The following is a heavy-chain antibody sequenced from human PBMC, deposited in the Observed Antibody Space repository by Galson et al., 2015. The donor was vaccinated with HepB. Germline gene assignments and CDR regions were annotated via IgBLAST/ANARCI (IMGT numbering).Heavy chain of an antibody. V-gene: IGHV4-34*01. D-gene: IGHD2/OR15-2a*01. CDR1: GGSFSGYY. J-gene: IGHJ6*02. CDR3: ARDYCSSSTCHPGMGMDV. CDR2: STHGGII. Sequence: LSLTCAVHGGSFSGYYWIWIRQPPGKGLEWIGASTHGGIINYNPSLKGRVSISVDTSKNQFSLKLTSMTAADTAVYYCARDYCSSSTCHPGMGMDVWGQGTTVTVSS.